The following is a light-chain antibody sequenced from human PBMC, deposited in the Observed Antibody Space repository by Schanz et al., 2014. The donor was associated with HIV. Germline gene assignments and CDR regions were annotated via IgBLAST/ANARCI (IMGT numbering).Light chain of an antibody. CDR2: GAS. CDR3: QQRSNWLWT. V-gene: IGKV3D-20*02. CDR1: QSVSSSY. Sequence: EIVLTQSPGTLSLSPGERATLSCRASQSVSSSYFAWYQQKPGQAPRLLIYGASSRATGIPDRFSGSGSGTDFTLTISRLEPEDFAVYYCQQRSNWLWTFGQGTKVEIK. J-gene: IGKJ1*01.